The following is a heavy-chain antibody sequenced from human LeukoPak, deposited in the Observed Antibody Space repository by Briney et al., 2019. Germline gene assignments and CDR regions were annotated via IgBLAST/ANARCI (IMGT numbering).Heavy chain of an antibody. J-gene: IGHJ3*02. CDR3: ARTATDAFDI. D-gene: IGHD2-21*02. CDR2: ISGSGGST. CDR1: GFTFSSYV. V-gene: IGHV3-23*01. Sequence: GGSLRLSCAASGFTFSSYVMSWVRQAPGKGLECVSSISGSGGSTYYADSVKGRFTISRDNAKNTLYLQMNSLRAEDTAVYYCARTATDAFDIWGQGTMVTVSS.